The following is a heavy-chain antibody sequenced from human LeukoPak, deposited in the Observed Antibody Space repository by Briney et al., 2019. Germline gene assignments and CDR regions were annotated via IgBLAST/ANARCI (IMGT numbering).Heavy chain of an antibody. D-gene: IGHD4-17*01. J-gene: IGHJ3*02. CDR3: AKDPNGDYIGTFDI. CDR2: ITGSGGST. V-gene: IGHV3-23*01. Sequence: SGGSLRLSCATSQFKFNNYGMTWVRQAPGKGLEWVSSITGSGGSTQYADSVQGRFTISRDNSKNTLYLQMNSLRAEDTAVYYCAKDPNGDYIGTFDIWGQGTLVTVSS. CDR1: QFKFNNYG.